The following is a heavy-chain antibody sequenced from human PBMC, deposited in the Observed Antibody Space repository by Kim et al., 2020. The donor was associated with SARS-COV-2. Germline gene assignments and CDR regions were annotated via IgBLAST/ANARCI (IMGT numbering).Heavy chain of an antibody. J-gene: IGHJ4*02. V-gene: IGHV1-69*13. D-gene: IGHD2-15*01. CDR3: AKKEIVGPLDY. CDR1: GGTFGTYT. CDR2: IIPIFGTP. Sequence: SVKVSCKASGGTFGTYTITWVRQAPGQGREWMGGIIPIFGTPDYAQNFQGRVTISADESTTTAYMELSSLRSEDTAVYYCAKKEIVGPLDYWGQGTLVAVSS.